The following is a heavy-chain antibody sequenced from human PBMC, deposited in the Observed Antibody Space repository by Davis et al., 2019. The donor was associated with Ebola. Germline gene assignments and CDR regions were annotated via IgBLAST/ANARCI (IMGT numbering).Heavy chain of an antibody. CDR1: GLTLSSYA. D-gene: IGHD6-6*01. CDR3: AKGVRSTSSVSY. CDR2: FVGSGGT. Sequence: GGSLRLSCAASGLTLSSYAMSWVRQAPGKGLEWVSSFVGSGGTYYADSVKGRFTISRDNSKNTLYLQMNSLRAEDTAVYYCAKGVRSTSSVSYWGQGTLVTVSS. V-gene: IGHV3-23*01. J-gene: IGHJ4*02.